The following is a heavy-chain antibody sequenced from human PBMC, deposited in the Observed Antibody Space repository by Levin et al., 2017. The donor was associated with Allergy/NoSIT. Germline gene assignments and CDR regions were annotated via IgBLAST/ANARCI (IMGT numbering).Heavy chain of an antibody. D-gene: IGHD3-10*01. V-gene: IGHV3-74*01. CDR3: ARGKSYYYGGAGGPDAFDI. CDR1: GFTFSSYW. Sequence: PGGSLRLSCAASGFTFSSYWMHWVRQAPGKGLVWVSRINSDGSSTSYADSVKGRFTISRDNAKNTLYLQMNSLRAEDTAVYYCARGKSYYYGGAGGPDAFDIWGQGTMVTVSS. CDR2: INSDGSST. J-gene: IGHJ3*02.